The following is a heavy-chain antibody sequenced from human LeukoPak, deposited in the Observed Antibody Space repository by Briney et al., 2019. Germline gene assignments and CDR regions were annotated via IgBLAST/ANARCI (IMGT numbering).Heavy chain of an antibody. D-gene: IGHD1-14*01. V-gene: IGHV4-59*01. Sequence: SETLSLTCTVSGGSISSYYWSWIRQPPGKGLEWIGYICYSGSTNYNPSLKSRVTISVDTSKNQFSLKLSSVTAADTAVYYCARAPSRGPNLRIFDYWGQGTLVTVSS. CDR1: GGSISSYY. CDR3: ARAPSRGPNLRIFDY. CDR2: ICYSGST. J-gene: IGHJ4*02.